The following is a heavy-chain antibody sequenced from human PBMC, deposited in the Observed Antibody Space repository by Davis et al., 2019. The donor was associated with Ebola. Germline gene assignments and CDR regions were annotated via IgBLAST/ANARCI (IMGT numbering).Heavy chain of an antibody. CDR2: IRSDGSLK. D-gene: IGHD2-15*01. Sequence: PGGSLRLSCAASGFTFSRYAMHWVRQAPGKGLEWVAHIRSDGSLKNYEDSVKGRFTISRDNSKNTVYLQMNSLRTEDTALYYCAKDDGVLGYTWGQGTLVTVSS. V-gene: IGHV3-30*02. J-gene: IGHJ5*02. CDR1: GFTFSRYA. CDR3: AKDDGVLGYT.